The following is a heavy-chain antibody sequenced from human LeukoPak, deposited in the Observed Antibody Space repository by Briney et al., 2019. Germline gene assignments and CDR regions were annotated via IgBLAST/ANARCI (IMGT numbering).Heavy chain of an antibody. Sequence: SETLSLTCTVSGGSISSSSYYWGWIRQPPGKGLEWIGSIYYSGSTYYNPSLKSRVTISVDTSKNQFSLKLSSVTAADTAVYYCARDSRLYSSSWYLKPYYYYYYMDVWGKGTTVTISS. V-gene: IGHV4-39*07. CDR1: GGSISSSSYY. CDR2: IYYSGST. CDR3: ARDSRLYSSSWYLKPYYYYYYMDV. J-gene: IGHJ6*03. D-gene: IGHD6-13*01.